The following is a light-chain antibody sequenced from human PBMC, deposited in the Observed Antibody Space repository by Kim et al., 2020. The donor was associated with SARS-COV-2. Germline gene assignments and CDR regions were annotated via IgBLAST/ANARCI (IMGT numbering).Light chain of an antibody. CDR1: QSVSSH. CDR3: QHPGT. Sequence: APLSVSPGERATLSGRASQSVSSHLAWYQQKPGQPPRLLIYGASTRATGIPARFSGSGSGTEFTLTISSLQSEDFAVYYCQHPGTFGQGTKVDIK. J-gene: IGKJ1*01. CDR2: GAS. V-gene: IGKV3-15*01.